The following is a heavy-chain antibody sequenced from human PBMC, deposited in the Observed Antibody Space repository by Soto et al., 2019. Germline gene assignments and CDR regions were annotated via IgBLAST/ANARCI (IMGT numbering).Heavy chain of an antibody. V-gene: IGHV4-59*01. D-gene: IGHD3-22*01. Sequence: SEALSLTCTVSGGSISGRCWSWVRQSPGKGLEWIGYFCYTGSTNYNPSLKSRVTISVDRSKTQCSLKLTSVTAADTAVYYCAKSHYDSSGYYIIDHWGQGTLVTVSS. J-gene: IGHJ5*02. CDR2: FCYTGST. CDR3: AKSHYDSSGYYIIDH. CDR1: GGSISGRC.